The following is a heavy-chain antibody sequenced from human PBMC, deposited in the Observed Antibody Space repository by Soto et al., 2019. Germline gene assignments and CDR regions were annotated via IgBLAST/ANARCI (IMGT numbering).Heavy chain of an antibody. CDR1: GFIFNNYG. J-gene: IGHJ6*02. V-gene: IGHV3-30*18. CDR2: ISYDGDNK. D-gene: IGHD3-10*01. CDR3: AKDIALVRGVIIDLDV. Sequence: PGGFLRLSCAVSGFIFNNYGMHWVRQAPGKGLEWVAVISYDGDNKYYADSVRGRFTISRDNSKNTLYLQMNSLRAEDTAVYYCAKDIALVRGVIIDLDVWGQGTTVTVSS.